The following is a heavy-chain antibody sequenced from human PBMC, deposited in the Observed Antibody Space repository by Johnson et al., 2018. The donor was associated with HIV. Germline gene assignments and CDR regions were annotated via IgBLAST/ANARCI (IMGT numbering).Heavy chain of an antibody. CDR1: GFTFSSYA. CDR2: SNSDGSST. J-gene: IGHJ3*02. CDR3: ARDVSYRYDGDGWADAFDI. D-gene: IGHD2-21*01. V-gene: IGHV3-74*01. Sequence: VQLVESGGGLNRPGGSLRLSCAASGFTFSSYAMHWVRQVPGKGLVWVSRSNSDGSSTSYADSVKGRFTIPRDNARNSLYLEMNGLRAEDTAVYYCARDVSYRYDGDGWADAFDIWGQGTMVTVSA.